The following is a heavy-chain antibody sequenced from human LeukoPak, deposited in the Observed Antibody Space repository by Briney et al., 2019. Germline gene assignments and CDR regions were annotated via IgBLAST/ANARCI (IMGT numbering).Heavy chain of an antibody. J-gene: IGHJ4*02. V-gene: IGHV3-33*06. Sequence: GGSLRLSCAASGFTFSIYGMHWVRQAPGKGLEWVAVIWYDGSNEYYADSVKGRFTISGDNSKNTLYLQMNSLRAEDTAVYYCAKDSGSYSNYETNWGQGTLVTVSS. CDR1: GFTFSIYG. D-gene: IGHD4-11*01. CDR3: AKDSGSYSNYETN. CDR2: IWYDGSNE.